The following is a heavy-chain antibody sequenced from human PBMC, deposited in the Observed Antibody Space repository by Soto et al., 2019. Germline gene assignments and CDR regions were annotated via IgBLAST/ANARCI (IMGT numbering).Heavy chain of an antibody. D-gene: IGHD6-19*01. CDR1: GDSIISNISY. CDR2: IYYRGSP. Sequence: SETLSLTCVVSGDSIISNISYWGWIRQPPGKGLEWIGTIYYRGSPYYSPSLKSRVTTSVDTSKNHLSLKMGSVTAADTALYYCARGAVAGAPFDFWGRGSLVTVSS. J-gene: IGHJ4*02. CDR3: ARGAVAGAPFDF. V-gene: IGHV4-39*02.